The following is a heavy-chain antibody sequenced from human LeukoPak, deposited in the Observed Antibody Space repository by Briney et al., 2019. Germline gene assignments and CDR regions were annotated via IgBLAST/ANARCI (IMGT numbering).Heavy chain of an antibody. Sequence: SETLSLTCTVSGGSISSSSYYWGWIRQPPGKGLEWIGSIYSSGSTYYNPSLKSRVTISVDTSKNQFSLKLSSVTAADTAVYYCAREVYSSGWYDYWGQGTLVTVSS. CDR1: GGSISSSSYY. V-gene: IGHV4-39*07. CDR2: IYSSGST. J-gene: IGHJ4*02. D-gene: IGHD6-19*01. CDR3: AREVYSSGWYDY.